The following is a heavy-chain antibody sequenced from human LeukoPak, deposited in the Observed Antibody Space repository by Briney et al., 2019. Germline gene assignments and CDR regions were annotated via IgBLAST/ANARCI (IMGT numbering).Heavy chain of an antibody. D-gene: IGHD1-26*01. CDR1: GFTFSSYA. V-gene: IGHV3-30-3*01. CDR3: ARDLYRRAFDD. Sequence: GGSLRLSCAASGFTFSSYAIHWVRQAPGKGLEWVAIISYDGTNKYYADSVRGRFTISRDNSKNTLYLQMNSLRAEDTAVYYCARDLYRRAFDDWGQGTLVTVSS. CDR2: ISYDGTNK. J-gene: IGHJ4*02.